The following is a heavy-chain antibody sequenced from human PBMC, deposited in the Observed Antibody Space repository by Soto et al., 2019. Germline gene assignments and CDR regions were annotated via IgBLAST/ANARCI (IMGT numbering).Heavy chain of an antibody. V-gene: IGHV3-33*01. CDR1: GFTFSSYG. CDR3: ARGYYYDSSGPIGY. Sequence: LRLSCAASGFTFSSYGMHWVRQAPGKGLEWVAVIWYDGSNKYYADSVKGRFTISRDNSKNTLYLQMNSLRAEDTAVYYCARGYYYDSSGPIGYWGQGTLVIVSS. D-gene: IGHD3-22*01. CDR2: IWYDGSNK. J-gene: IGHJ4*02.